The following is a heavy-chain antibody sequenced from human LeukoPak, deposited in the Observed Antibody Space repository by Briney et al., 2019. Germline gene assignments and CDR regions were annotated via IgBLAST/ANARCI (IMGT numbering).Heavy chain of an antibody. CDR2: IYYSGST. D-gene: IGHD2-21*02. Sequence: SETLSLTCTVSGGSISSYYWSWIRQPPGKGLEWIGYIYYSGSTNYNPPLKSRVTISVDTSKNQFSLKLSSVTAADTAVYYCARDSCGGGCSFDYWGQGTLVTVSS. CDR3: ARDSCGGGCSFDY. V-gene: IGHV4-59*01. CDR1: GGSISSYY. J-gene: IGHJ4*02.